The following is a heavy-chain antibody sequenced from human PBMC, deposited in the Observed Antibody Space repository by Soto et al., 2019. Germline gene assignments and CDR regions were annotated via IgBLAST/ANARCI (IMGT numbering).Heavy chain of an antibody. CDR1: GGSVSNSNYY. V-gene: IGHV4-39*01. J-gene: IGHJ4*02. CDR2: VYYRGRS. CDR3: VSQRTSVLTQAYFDY. Sequence: TSETLSLTCTVSGGSVSNSNYYRGWIRQSPGKGLEWIGSVYYRGRSYSKSSVKSRVTISVDTSKNHFSLNLNSVTASDTAVYYCVSQRTSVLTQAYFDYWGPGALVTVSS. D-gene: IGHD2-8*01.